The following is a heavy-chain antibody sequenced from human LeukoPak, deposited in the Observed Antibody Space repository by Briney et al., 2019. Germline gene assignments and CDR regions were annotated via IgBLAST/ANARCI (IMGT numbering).Heavy chain of an antibody. Sequence: ASVKVSCKASGYTFTSYYMHWVRQAPGQGLEWMGIINPSGGSTSYAQKFQGRVTMTRDTSTSTVYMELSSLRSEDTAVYYCVTRGLDELSGYYYYGMDVWGQGTTVTVSS. D-gene: IGHD3-10*01. CDR3: VTRGLDELSGYYYYGMDV. J-gene: IGHJ6*02. V-gene: IGHV1-46*01. CDR2: INPSGGST. CDR1: GYTFTSYY.